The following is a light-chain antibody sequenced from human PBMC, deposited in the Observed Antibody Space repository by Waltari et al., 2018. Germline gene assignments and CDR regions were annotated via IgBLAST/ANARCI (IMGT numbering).Light chain of an antibody. CDR3: QQYYSTPPWT. Sequence: DIVMNQAPDSLAVSLGERATINRKSSQSVLYSSNNKNSLDWYHQKPGQPPKLLIYWASTRESGVPDRFSGSGSGTDFTLTISSLQAEDVAVYYCQQYYSTPPWTFGQGTKVEIK. V-gene: IGKV4-1*01. J-gene: IGKJ1*01. CDR1: QSVLYSSNNKNS. CDR2: WAS.